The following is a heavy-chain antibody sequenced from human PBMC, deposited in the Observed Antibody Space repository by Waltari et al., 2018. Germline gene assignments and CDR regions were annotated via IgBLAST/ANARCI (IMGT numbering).Heavy chain of an antibody. Sequence: QVQLQESGPGLVKPSETLSLTCAVSGYSISSGSYWGWIRQPPGKGLEWIGSIYHSGSTYYNPSLKSRVTISVDTSKNQFSLKLSSVTAADTAVYYCASYYGSGTSYWGQGTLVTVSS. J-gene: IGHJ4*02. CDR2: IYHSGST. CDR1: GYSISSGSY. D-gene: IGHD3-10*01. V-gene: IGHV4-38-2*01. CDR3: ASYYGSGTSY.